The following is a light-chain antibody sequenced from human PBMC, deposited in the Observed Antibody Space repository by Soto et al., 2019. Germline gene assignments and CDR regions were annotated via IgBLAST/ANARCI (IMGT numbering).Light chain of an antibody. V-gene: IGLV2-14*01. CDR1: SSDVGGYNY. J-gene: IGLJ2*01. CDR2: DVS. Sequence: QSVLTQPASVSGSPGQSITISCTGTSSDVGGYNYVSWYQQHPGKAPKLMIYDVSKRPSGVSNRFSGSKSGNTASLTISGLQAEDEADYYCSSYTGSSTVVFGGGTKLTVL. CDR3: SSYTGSSTVV.